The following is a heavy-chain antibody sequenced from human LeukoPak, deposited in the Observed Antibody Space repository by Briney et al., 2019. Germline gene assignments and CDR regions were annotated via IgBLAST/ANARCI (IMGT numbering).Heavy chain of an antibody. CDR1: GFTFSSYW. CDR3: ASTIIAVAGTFDY. V-gene: IGHV3-7*01. D-gene: IGHD6-19*01. CDR2: IKQDGSEK. Sequence: GGSLRLSCAASGFTFSSYWMSWVRQAPGKGVEWVANIKQDGSEKYYVDSVKGRFTISRDNAKNSLYLQMNSLRAEDTAVYYCASTIIAVAGTFDYWGQGTLVTVSS. J-gene: IGHJ4*02.